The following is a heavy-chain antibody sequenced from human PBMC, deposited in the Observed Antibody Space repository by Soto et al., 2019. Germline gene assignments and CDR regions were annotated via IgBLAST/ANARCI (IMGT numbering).Heavy chain of an antibody. CDR2: IYWDDDK. CDR3: AHRRVSGYYNWFDP. J-gene: IGHJ5*02. D-gene: IGHD3-3*01. CDR1: GFSLSTSGVG. V-gene: IGHV2-5*02. Sequence: QITLKESGPTLVKPTQTLTLTCTFSGFSLSTSGVGVGWIRQPPGKALEWLALIYWDDDKRYSPSLKSRLTITKDTSNTQVVLTMTNMDPVDTATYYWAHRRVSGYYNWFDPWGQGTLVTVSS.